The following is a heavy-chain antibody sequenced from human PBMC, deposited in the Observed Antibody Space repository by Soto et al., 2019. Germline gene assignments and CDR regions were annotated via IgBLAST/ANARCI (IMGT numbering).Heavy chain of an antibody. D-gene: IGHD3-22*01. V-gene: IGHV4-31*03. J-gene: IGHJ3*02. CDR1: GGSISSGGYY. CDR3: ARDPYYDSSGYGAFDI. Sequence: QVQLQESGPGLVKPSQTLSLTCTVSGGSISSGGYYWSWIRQHLGKGLEWIGYIYYSGSTYYNPSLKSRVTISVDTSKNQFSLKLSSVTAADTAVYYCARDPYYDSSGYGAFDIWGQGTMVTVSS. CDR2: IYYSGST.